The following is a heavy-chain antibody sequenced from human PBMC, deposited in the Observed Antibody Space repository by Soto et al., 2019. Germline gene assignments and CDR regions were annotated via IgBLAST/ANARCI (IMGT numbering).Heavy chain of an antibody. Sequence: ASVNPALNASGYPFTSYAMHWVRQAPEQSLEWMGWINAGNGNTKYSQKFQGRVTITRDTSASTAYMELSSLRSEDTAVYYCAKGIAEAGPSYYYYYGMDVWGQGNTVIV. CDR2: INAGNGNT. CDR3: AKGIAEAGPSYYYYYGMDV. CDR1: GYPFTSYA. J-gene: IGHJ6*02. V-gene: IGHV1-3*01. D-gene: IGHD6-13*01.